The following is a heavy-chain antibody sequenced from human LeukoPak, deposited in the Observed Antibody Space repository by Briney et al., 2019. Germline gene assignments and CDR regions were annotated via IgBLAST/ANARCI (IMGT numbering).Heavy chain of an antibody. V-gene: IGHV4-39*01. D-gene: IGHD3-16*01. Sequence: PSETLSLTCTVSGGSISSSSHFWGWIRQPPGKGLEWIGSINYSGRTYYNPSLKSRVTISVDTSKNQFSLKLSSVTAADTALYYCAKHLGSGGYYGMDVWGQGTTVTVS. CDR2: INYSGRT. CDR3: AKHLGSGGYYGMDV. J-gene: IGHJ6*02. CDR1: GGSISSSSHF.